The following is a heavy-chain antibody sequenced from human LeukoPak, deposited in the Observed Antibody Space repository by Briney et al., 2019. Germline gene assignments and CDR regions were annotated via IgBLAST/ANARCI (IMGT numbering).Heavy chain of an antibody. CDR2: IYTSGST. J-gene: IGHJ5*02. CDR3: AREYSWGWFDP. Sequence: TLSLTCTVSGGSISSGSYYWSWIRQPAGKGLEWIGRIYTSGSTNYNPSLKSRVTISVDTSKNQFSLKLSSVTAADTAVYYCAREYSWGWFDPWGQGTLVTVSS. CDR1: GGSISSGSYY. V-gene: IGHV4-61*02. D-gene: IGHD3-16*01.